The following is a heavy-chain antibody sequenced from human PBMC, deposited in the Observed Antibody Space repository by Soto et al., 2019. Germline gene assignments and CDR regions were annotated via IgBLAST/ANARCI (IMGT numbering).Heavy chain of an antibody. CDR2: IYSGGSI. CDR3: ARDGNGQRGSPH. D-gene: IGHD3-16*01. CDR1: GFTVSNNF. V-gene: IGHV3-53*02. J-gene: IGHJ4*02. Sequence: VQLVESGGGLIQAGGSLRLSCAVSGFTVSNNFMMWVRQAPGKGLEWVSLIYSGGSISYTDSVKGRFTISRDGSMNMLYLQMNSLTAEDTAVYYCARDGNGQRGSPHWGQGTLVTVSS.